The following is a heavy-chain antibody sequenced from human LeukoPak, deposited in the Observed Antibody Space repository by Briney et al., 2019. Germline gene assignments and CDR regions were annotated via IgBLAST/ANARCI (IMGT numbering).Heavy chain of an antibody. CDR2: INTNTGNP. J-gene: IGHJ6*02. V-gene: IGHV7-4-1*02. Sequence: GASVKVSCKASGGTFSSYAISWVRQAPGQGLEWMGWINTNTGNPTYAQGFTGRFVFSLDTSVSTAYLQISSLKAEDTAVYYCARLMVRGVIYYYYGMDVWGQGTTVTVSS. CDR1: GGTFSSYA. CDR3: ARLMVRGVIYYYYGMDV. D-gene: IGHD3-10*01.